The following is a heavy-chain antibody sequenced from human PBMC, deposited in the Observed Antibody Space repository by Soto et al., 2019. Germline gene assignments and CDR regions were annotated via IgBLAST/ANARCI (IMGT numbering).Heavy chain of an antibody. V-gene: IGHV4-30-4*01. J-gene: IGHJ2*01. CDR2: TYDSGST. Sequence: QVQLQESGPGLVKPSETLSLTCTVSGGSISGGGYYWSWIRQPPGKGLEWIGYTYDSGSTSYNPSLKSRISISVYTSKNQFSLRLTSVTAADTAVYYCAREIIPLTTYWYFDLWGRGTLVTVSS. CDR3: AREIIPLTTYWYFDL. CDR1: GGSISGGGYY. D-gene: IGHD4-17*01.